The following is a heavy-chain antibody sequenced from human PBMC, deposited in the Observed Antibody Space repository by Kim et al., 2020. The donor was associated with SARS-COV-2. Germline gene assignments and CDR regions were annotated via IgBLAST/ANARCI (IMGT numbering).Heavy chain of an antibody. J-gene: IGHJ4*02. Sequence: YARMFQGRVTMARDTATSTVYMELSSLRAEDTAVYYCARVFLPSPYSFDYWGQGTLVTVSS. V-gene: IGHV1-46*01. D-gene: IGHD3-3*01. CDR3: ARVFLPSPYSFDY.